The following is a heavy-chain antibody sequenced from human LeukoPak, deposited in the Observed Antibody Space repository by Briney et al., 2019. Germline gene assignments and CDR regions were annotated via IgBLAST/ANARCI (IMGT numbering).Heavy chain of an antibody. J-gene: IGHJ4*02. CDR1: GGSISSYY. CDR3: ARHNWNYRYDY. V-gene: IGHV4-59*08. CDR2: IYYSGST. Sequence: SETLSLTCTVSGGSISSYYWSWIRQPPGKGLGWIGYIYYSGSTNYNPSLKSRVTISVDTSKNQFSLKLSSVTAADTAVYYCARHNWNYRYDYWGQGTLVTVSS. D-gene: IGHD1-7*01.